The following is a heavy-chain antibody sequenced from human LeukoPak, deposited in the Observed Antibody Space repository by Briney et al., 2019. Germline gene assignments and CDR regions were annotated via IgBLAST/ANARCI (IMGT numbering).Heavy chain of an antibody. D-gene: IGHD4-11*01. CDR2: IYYSGST. J-gene: IGHJ6*02. V-gene: IGHV4-59*08. CDR1: GGSNSSYY. CDR3: ARSKAYYYYYGMDV. Sequence: PSETLSLTCTVSGGSNSSYYWSWIRQPPGKGLEWIGYIYYSGSTNYNPSLKSRVTISVDTSKNQFSLKLSSVTAADTAVYYCARSKAYYYYYGMDVWGQGTTVTVSS.